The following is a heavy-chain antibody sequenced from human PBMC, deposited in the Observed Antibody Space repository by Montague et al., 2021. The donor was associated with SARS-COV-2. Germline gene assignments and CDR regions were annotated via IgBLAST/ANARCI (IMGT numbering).Heavy chain of an antibody. Sequence: SETLSLTCEVSGGSIRSYYWSWIRQSPGKGLEWIGYVHYTGSTKYNPPLKTRVTLSLDTPKNHFSLRLTSLSAADPAVYSCARAHIICFIANCVNYFYRWGLGARVTVSS. D-gene: IGHD1-1*01. J-gene: IGHJ4*02. CDR3: ARAHIICFIANCVNYFYR. CDR1: GGSIRSYY. V-gene: IGHV4-59*01. CDR2: VHYTGST.